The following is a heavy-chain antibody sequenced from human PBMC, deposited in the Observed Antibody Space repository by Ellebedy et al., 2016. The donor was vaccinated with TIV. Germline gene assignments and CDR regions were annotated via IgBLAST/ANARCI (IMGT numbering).Heavy chain of an antibody. J-gene: IGHJ4*02. Sequence: GGSLRLXXAASGFTFSSYAMHWVRQAPGKGLEWVAVISYDGSNKYYADSVKGRFTISRDNSKNTLYLQMNSLRAEDTAVYYCARVHSNFHYFDYWGQGTLVTVSS. CDR1: GFTFSSYA. V-gene: IGHV3-30-3*01. D-gene: IGHD4-11*01. CDR3: ARVHSNFHYFDY. CDR2: ISYDGSNK.